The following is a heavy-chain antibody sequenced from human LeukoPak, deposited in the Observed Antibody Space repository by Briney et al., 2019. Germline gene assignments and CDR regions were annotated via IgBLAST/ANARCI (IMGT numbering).Heavy chain of an antibody. CDR1: GGTFSSCT. V-gene: IGHV1-69*02. Sequence: SVKVSCKASGGTFSSCTISWVRQAPGQGLEWMGRIIPILGIANYAQKFQGRVTITADKSTSTAYMELSSLRSEDTAVYYCATRYSSGWYYFDYWGQGTLVTVSS. CDR2: IIPILGIA. D-gene: IGHD6-19*01. CDR3: ATRYSSGWYYFDY. J-gene: IGHJ4*02.